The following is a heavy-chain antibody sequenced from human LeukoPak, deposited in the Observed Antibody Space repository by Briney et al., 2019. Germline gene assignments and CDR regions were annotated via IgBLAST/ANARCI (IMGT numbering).Heavy chain of an antibody. CDR1: GGSISSYY. D-gene: IGHD3-22*01. Sequence: SETLSLTCAVSGGSISSYYWSWIRQPPGKGLEWIGYIYYSGSTNYNPSLKSRVTISVDTSKNQFSLKLSSVTAADTAVYYCARRPLGYSFDYWGQGALVTVSS. CDR2: IYYSGST. CDR3: ARRPLGYSFDY. V-gene: IGHV4-59*08. J-gene: IGHJ4*02.